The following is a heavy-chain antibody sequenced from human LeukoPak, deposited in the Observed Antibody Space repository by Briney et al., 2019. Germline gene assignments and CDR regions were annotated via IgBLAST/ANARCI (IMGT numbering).Heavy chain of an antibody. V-gene: IGHV4-39*01. J-gene: IGHJ6*03. CDR1: GGSISSSTNW. CDR3: ASVRRGFGESSKYYAYYSMGV. D-gene: IGHD3-10*01. Sequence: SGTLSLTCAVSGGSISSSTNWWSWVRQPPGKGLEWIGNIYYSGSTYYNPSLKSRVTISLDTSKNQFSLKLSSVTAADTAVYYCASVRRGFGESSKYYAYYSMGVWGKGTTVTISS. CDR2: IYYSGST.